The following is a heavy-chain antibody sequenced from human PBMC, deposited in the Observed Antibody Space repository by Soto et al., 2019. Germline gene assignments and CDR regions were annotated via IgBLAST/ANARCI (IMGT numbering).Heavy chain of an antibody. CDR2: ISYDGSNK. CDR1: GFTFRSYG. Sequence: GGSLRLSCAASGFTFRSYGIHWVRQAPGKGLEWVAVISYDGSNKNYADSVKGRFTISRDNSKNTLYLQMNSLRAEDTAVYYCAKDMRAAIATIDYHYAMDVWGQGTTVTVS. CDR3: AKDMRAAIATIDYHYAMDV. D-gene: IGHD2-2*02. V-gene: IGHV3-30*18. J-gene: IGHJ6*02.